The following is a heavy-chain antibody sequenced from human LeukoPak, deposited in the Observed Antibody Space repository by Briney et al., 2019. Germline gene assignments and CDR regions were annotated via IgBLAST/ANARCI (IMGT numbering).Heavy chain of an antibody. Sequence: GGSLRLSCAASGFTFSSYAMNWVRQAPGKGLEWVSGISDSGGSTYYADSVKGRFTISRDSSKNTLYLQMNSLRAEDTAVYYCAQGYYDILTGFDSWGQGTLVTVSS. D-gene: IGHD3-9*01. CDR3: AQGYYDILTGFDS. CDR1: GFTFSSYA. J-gene: IGHJ5*01. CDR2: ISDSGGST. V-gene: IGHV3-23*01.